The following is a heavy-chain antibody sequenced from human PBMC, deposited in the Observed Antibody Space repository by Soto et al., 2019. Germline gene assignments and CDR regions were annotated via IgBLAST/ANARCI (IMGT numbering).Heavy chain of an antibody. CDR1: GGTFSSYA. J-gene: IGHJ4*02. Sequence: SVKVSCKASGGTFSSYAITWVRQAPGQGLDWMGGIIPIFGTANYAQKFQGRVTITADKSTSTAYMELSSLRSEDTAVYYCARDQITVTGPLDYWGQRTLLTLSS. CDR2: IIPIFGTA. V-gene: IGHV1-69*06. CDR3: ARDQITVTGPLDY. D-gene: IGHD6-19*01.